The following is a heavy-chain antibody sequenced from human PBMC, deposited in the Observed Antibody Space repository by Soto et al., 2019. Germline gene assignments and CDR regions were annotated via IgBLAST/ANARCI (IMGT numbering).Heavy chain of an antibody. J-gene: IGHJ4*02. Sequence: GGSLRLSCVASGFSFSSHSVTWVRQAPGKGPEWVSTISGSGGHIYYVDSVKGRFTISRDNSKNTLYLQMNSLGAEDTALYYCAKYTLGAMEPFGYWGQGRLVTVYS. CDR1: GFSFSSHS. CDR2: ISGSGGHI. D-gene: IGHD5-18*01. CDR3: AKYTLGAMEPFGY. V-gene: IGHV3-23*01.